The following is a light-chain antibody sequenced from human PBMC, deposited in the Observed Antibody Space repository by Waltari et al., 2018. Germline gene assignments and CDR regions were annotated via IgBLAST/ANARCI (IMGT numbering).Light chain of an antibody. J-gene: IGLJ2*01. CDR3: SSYTSSSTSVV. CDR1: SSDVGGYNY. CDR2: DVS. Sequence: QSALTQPASVSGSPGQSITLSCTGTSSDVGGYNYVSWYQQHPGKAPKLMIYDVSNRPSGVSNRFSGSKSGNTASLTISGLQAEDEADYYSSSYTSSSTSVVFGGGTKLTVL. V-gene: IGLV2-14*03.